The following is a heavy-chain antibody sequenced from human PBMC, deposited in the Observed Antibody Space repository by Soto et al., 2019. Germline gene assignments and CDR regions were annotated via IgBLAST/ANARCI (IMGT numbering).Heavy chain of an antibody. V-gene: IGHV3-23*01. CDR1: GFTFSSFA. Sequence: PGGSLRLSCAASGFTFSSFALSWVRQAPGKGLEWASAISGSGDGTDYADSVKGRFTISRDNSKNTLYLQMNSLRAEDTAVYYCAGPGYSSQDYWGQGALVTVSS. CDR3: AGPGYSSQDY. D-gene: IGHD5-18*01. CDR2: ISGSGDGT. J-gene: IGHJ4*02.